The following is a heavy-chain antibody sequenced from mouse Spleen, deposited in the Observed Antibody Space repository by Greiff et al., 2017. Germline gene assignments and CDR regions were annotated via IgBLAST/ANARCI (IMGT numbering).Heavy chain of an antibody. CDR1: GYTFTSYW. D-gene: IGHD3-2*01. Sequence: QVQLQQPGAELVKPGASVKMSCKASGYTFTSYWITWVKQRPGQGLEWIGDIYPGSGSTNYNEKFKSKATLTVDTSSSTAYMQLSSLTSEDSAVYYCARWGRQLGLREGGNYFDYWGQGTTLTVSS. V-gene: IGHV1-55*01. J-gene: IGHJ2*01. CDR2: IYPGSGST. CDR3: ARWGRQLGLREGGNYFDY.